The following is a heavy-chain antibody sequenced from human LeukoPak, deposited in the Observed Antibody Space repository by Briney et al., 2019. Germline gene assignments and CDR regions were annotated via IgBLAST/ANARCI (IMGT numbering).Heavy chain of an antibody. V-gene: IGHV4-39*01. Sequence: SETLSLTCTVSGGSISSSSYYWGWIRQPPGKGLEWIGSIYYSGSTYYNPSLKSRVTISVDASKNQFSLKLSSVTAADTAVYYCARLGGDFWSDFYGMDVRGQGTTVTVSS. CDR2: IYYSGST. J-gene: IGHJ6*02. CDR3: ARLGGDFWSDFYGMDV. CDR1: GGSISSSSYY. D-gene: IGHD3-3*01.